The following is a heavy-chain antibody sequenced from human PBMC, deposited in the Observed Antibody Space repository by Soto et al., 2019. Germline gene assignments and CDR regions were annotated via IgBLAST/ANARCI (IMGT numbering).Heavy chain of an antibody. CDR1: GGSISSSSYY. V-gene: IGHV4-39*01. Sequence: PSETLSLTCTVSGGSISSSSYYWGWIRQPPGKGLEWIGSIYYSGSTYYNPSLKSRVTISVDTSKNQFSLKLSSVTAADTAVYYCARLLWFGESYIDYWGQGTLVTVSS. CDR2: IYYSGST. D-gene: IGHD3-10*01. J-gene: IGHJ4*02. CDR3: ARLLWFGESYIDY.